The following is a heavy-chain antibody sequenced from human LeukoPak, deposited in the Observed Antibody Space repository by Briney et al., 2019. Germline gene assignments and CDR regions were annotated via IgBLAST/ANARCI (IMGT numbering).Heavy chain of an antibody. CDR1: GFTFSSYA. V-gene: IGHV3-30-3*01. Sequence: GGSLRLSCAASGFTFSSYAMHWVRQAPGKGLEWVAVISYDGSNKYYADSVKGRFTISRDNSKNTLYLQMNSLRAEDTAVYYCARGPYGSSGTPDAFDIWGQGTMVTVSS. CDR2: ISYDGSNK. D-gene: IGHD3-10*01. CDR3: ARGPYGSSGTPDAFDI. J-gene: IGHJ3*02.